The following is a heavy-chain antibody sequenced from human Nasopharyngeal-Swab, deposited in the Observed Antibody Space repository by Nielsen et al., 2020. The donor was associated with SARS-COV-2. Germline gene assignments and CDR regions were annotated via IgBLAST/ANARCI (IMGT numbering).Heavy chain of an antibody. CDR3: ATLGGSGYYYYGMDV. CDR2: ISWNSGSI. J-gene: IGHJ6*02. Sequence: GGSLRLTCAASGFTFDDYAMHWVRQAPGKGLEWVSVISWNSGSIGYADSVQGRFTISRDNAKNSLYLQMNSLRAEDTALYYCATLGGSGYYYYGMDVWGQGTTVTVSS. D-gene: IGHD3-3*01. V-gene: IGHV3-9*01. CDR1: GFTFDDYA.